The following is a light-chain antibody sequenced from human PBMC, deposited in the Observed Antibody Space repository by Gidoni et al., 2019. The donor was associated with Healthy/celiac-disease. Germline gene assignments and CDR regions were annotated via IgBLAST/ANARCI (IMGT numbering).Light chain of an antibody. V-gene: IGLV1-40*01. J-gene: IGLJ3*02. CDR3: QSYDSSLMGRYWV. CDR2: CNI. CDR1: RTTIGAGNE. Sequence: TVVRTTIGAGNEVSCYNQRPGTAPTRLISCNIHLPSGVPDRFSGSTSGTAASLSITVLQSEDETYYYFQSYDSSLMGRYWVFGGGTYLTVL.